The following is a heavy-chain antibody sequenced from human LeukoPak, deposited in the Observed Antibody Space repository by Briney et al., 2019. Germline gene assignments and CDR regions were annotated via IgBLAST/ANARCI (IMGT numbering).Heavy chain of an antibody. V-gene: IGHV1-18*01. CDR3: ARVPPVGDFWSGDPLYYYYYGMDV. J-gene: IGHJ6*02. Sequence: ASVKVSFKASGYTFTSYGISWVRQAPGQGLEWMGWISAYNGNTNYAQKLQGRVTMTTDTSTSTAYMELRSLRSDDAAVYYCARVPPVGDFWSGDPLYYYYYGMDVWGQGTTVTVSS. CDR1: GYTFTSYG. CDR2: ISAYNGNT. D-gene: IGHD3-3*01.